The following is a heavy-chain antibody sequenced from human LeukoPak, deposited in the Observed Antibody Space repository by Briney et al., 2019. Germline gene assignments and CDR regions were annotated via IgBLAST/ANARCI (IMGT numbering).Heavy chain of an antibody. D-gene: IGHD6-19*01. CDR3: ARAGASSGWAYYFDY. CDR1: GGTFSSYA. CDR2: IIPILGIA. V-gene: IGHV1-69*04. J-gene: IGHJ4*02. Sequence: SVKVSCKASGGTFSSYAISWVRQAPGQGLEWMGRIIPILGIANYAQKFQGRVTITADKSTSTAYMELSSLRSEDTAVYYCARAGASSGWAYYFDYWGQGTLVTVSS.